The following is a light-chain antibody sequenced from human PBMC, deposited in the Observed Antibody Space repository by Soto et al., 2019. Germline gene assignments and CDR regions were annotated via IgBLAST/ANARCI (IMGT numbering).Light chain of an antibody. V-gene: IGKV3-15*01. CDR1: RSVYAN. Sequence: EIVMTQSPATLSVSPGESATLSCRASRSVYANLAWYQQRPGQAPRLLIYGAFTRATDIPARFRGSGSGTDFSLTISSVQSEDFAVYYCQQYDVWPFTFGPGTKVDIK. CDR3: QQYDVWPFT. J-gene: IGKJ3*01. CDR2: GAF.